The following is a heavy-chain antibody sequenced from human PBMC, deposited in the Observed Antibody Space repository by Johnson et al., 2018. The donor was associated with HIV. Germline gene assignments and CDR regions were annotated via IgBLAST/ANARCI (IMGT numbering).Heavy chain of an antibody. CDR3: ARLPVLVVVAGRPHVLDI. CDR1: GFTVSSNY. CDR2: IYNGGST. Sequence: VQLVESGGGLIQPGGSLRLSCAASGFTVSSNYMNWVRQAPGKGLEWVSVIYNGGSTYYADSVKGRFTISRDNSKNTLYLQMNSLRAADTAVYYCARLPVLVVVAGRPHVLDIWGQGTMVTVSS. V-gene: IGHV3-53*01. D-gene: IGHD2-15*01. J-gene: IGHJ3*02.